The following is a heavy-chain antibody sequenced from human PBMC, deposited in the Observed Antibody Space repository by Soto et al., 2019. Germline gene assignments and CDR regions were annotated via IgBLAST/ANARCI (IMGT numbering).Heavy chain of an antibody. CDR2: IRSKANSYAT. CDR3: ARDLAPITMVRRASDYYYYGMDV. J-gene: IGHJ6*02. CDR1: RFTFIGSA. D-gene: IGHD3-10*01. V-gene: IGHV3-73*01. Sequence: GESLKISCAASRFTFIGSAMHWVRQASGKGLEWVGRIRSKANSYATAYAASVKGRFTISRDDSKNTAYLQMNSLKTEDTAVYYCARDLAPITMVRRASDYYYYGMDVWGQGTTVTVSS.